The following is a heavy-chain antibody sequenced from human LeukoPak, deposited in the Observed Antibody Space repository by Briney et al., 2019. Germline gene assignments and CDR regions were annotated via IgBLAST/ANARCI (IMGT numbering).Heavy chain of an antibody. CDR2: INSDGSST. V-gene: IGHV3-74*01. D-gene: IGHD6-19*01. CDR1: GFTFSDDW. CDR3: ARAGPGPGIAVAGQIDY. Sequence: GGSLRLSCAASGFTFSDDWVYWVRQAPGKGLVWVSRINSDGSSTSYADSVKGRFTISRDNAKNTLYLQMNSLRAEDTAVYYCARAGPGPGIAVAGQIDYWGQGTLVTVSS. J-gene: IGHJ4*02.